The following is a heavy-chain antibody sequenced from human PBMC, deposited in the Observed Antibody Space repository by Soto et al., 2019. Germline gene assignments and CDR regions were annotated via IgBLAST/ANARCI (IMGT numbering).Heavy chain of an antibody. J-gene: IGHJ4*02. D-gene: IGHD1-26*01. Sequence: QITLKESGPTLVKPTQTLTLTCTFSGFSLSTSGVGVGWIRQPPGKALEWLALIYWDDDKRYSPSLKSRLTITKDTSKNQVVLTMTNLDPVDTATYYCAHRRPSGSYFSDWGQGTLVTVSS. V-gene: IGHV2-5*02. CDR1: GFSLSTSGVG. CDR2: IYWDDDK. CDR3: AHRRPSGSYFSD.